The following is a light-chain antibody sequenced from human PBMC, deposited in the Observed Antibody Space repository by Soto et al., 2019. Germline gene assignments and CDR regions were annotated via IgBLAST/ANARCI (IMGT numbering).Light chain of an antibody. V-gene: IGKV1-39*01. CDR3: QQNYRANPWT. Sequence: DIQMTQSPSSLSASVGDRITITCRASQSISRYSNWYQHKPGKAPKLLINASSSLERGVPSRFSGGGSGTDFTLNISSLQPDDFATYYCQQNYRANPWTFGQGTKVDIK. J-gene: IGKJ1*01. CDR1: QSISRY. CDR2: ASS.